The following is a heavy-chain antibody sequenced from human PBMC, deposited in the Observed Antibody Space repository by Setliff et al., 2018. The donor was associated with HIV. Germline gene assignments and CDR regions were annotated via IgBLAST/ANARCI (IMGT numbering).Heavy chain of an antibody. CDR2: TIPMYGVT. J-gene: IGHJ6*02. Sequence: ASVKVSCKASGGTFSSYVISWVRQAPGQGPEWMGGTIPMYGVTNYAQKFQGRVTITADKSTSTAYMELSSLRSEDTAVYYCARPQWELGVDYYGMDVWGQGTTVTVSS. CDR3: ARPQWELGVDYYGMDV. CDR1: GGTFSSYV. D-gene: IGHD1-26*01. V-gene: IGHV1-69*10.